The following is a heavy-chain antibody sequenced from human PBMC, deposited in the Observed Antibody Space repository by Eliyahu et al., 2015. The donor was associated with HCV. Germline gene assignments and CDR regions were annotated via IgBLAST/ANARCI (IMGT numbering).Heavy chain of an antibody. V-gene: IGHV3-30*04. D-gene: IGHD3-10*01. CDR1: XFXFXSYA. CDR2: ISYDGSDR. CDR3: AREYYYGSGTEGFDY. J-gene: IGHJ4*02. Sequence: QVQLVESGGGVVQPGRSLRXSCAAXXFXFXSYAMHWVRQXPGKGLGWVAVISYDGSDRYYAXSVKGRFTISRDNSKNTLYLQMNSLRAEDTAVHYCAREYYYGSGTEGFDYWGQGTLVTVXS.